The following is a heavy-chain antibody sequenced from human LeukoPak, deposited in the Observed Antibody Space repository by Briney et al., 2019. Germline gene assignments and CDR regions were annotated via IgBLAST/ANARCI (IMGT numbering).Heavy chain of an antibody. CDR1: GGSISSYY. V-gene: IGHV4-59*01. Sequence: PSETLSLTCTVSGGSISSYYWSWIRQPPGKGLEWIGYIYYSGSTNYNPSLKSRVTISVDTSKNQFSLKLSSVTAADTAVYYCARGAYGGGFDYWGQGTLVTVSS. CDR3: ARGAYGGGFDY. CDR2: IYYSGST. J-gene: IGHJ4*02. D-gene: IGHD2-21*01.